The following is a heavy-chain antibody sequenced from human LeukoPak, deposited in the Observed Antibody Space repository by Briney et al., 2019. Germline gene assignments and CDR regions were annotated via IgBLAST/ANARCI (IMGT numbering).Heavy chain of an antibody. D-gene: IGHD3-3*01. CDR3: ARGRYDFWSGPRAYYFDY. J-gene: IGHJ4*01. V-gene: IGHV3-11*04. CDR2: ISSSSSTI. Sequence: GGSLRLSCAASGFTFSDYYMNWIRQGPGKGLEWISYISSSSSTIYYADSVEGRFTISRDNAKNSLYLQMNSLRAEDTAIYYCARGRYDFWSGPRAYYFDYWGQGTLVTVSS. CDR1: GFTFSDYY.